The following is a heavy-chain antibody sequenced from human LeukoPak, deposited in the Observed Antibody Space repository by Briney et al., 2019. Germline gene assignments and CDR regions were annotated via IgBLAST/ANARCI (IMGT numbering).Heavy chain of an antibody. CDR1: GHRFTSYW. Sequence: GESLKISCKVSGHRFTSYWIGWVRQMPGKGLEWMGIIYPGDSDTRYSPPFQGQVTISADKSISTAYLQWSSLKASDTAIYYCASEYCSGGNCYFDYWGQGTLVTVSS. V-gene: IGHV5-51*01. D-gene: IGHD2-15*01. CDR2: IYPGDSDT. CDR3: ASEYCSGGNCYFDY. J-gene: IGHJ4*02.